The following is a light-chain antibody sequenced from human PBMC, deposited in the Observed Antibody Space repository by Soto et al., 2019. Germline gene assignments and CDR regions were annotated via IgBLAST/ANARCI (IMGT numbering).Light chain of an antibody. CDR1: QSISSW. Sequence: DIQMTQSPSTLSASVGDRVTITCRASQSISSWLAWYQQKPGKAPKLLIYKASSLERGVPSRFSGSGSGTEFTLTISSLQPDDFATYYCQQYNSYSWTFDQGTKVEIK. V-gene: IGKV1-5*03. CDR3: QQYNSYSWT. J-gene: IGKJ1*01. CDR2: KAS.